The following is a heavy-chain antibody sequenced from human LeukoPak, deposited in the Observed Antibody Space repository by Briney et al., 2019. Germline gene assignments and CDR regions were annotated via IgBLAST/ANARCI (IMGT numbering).Heavy chain of an antibody. J-gene: IGHJ5*02. CDR3: ARVATMIVVVTGHWFDP. D-gene: IGHD3-22*01. Sequence: ASVKVSCKASGYTFTGYYMHWVRQAPGQGLEWMGWINPNSGGTNYAQKFQGRVTMTRDTSISTAHMELSRLRSDDTAVYYCARVATMIVVVTGHWFDPWGQGTLVTVSS. CDR2: INPNSGGT. CDR1: GYTFTGYY. V-gene: IGHV1-2*02.